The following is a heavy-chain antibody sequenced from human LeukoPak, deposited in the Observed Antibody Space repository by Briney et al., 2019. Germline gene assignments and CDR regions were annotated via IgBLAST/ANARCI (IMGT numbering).Heavy chain of an antibody. Sequence: PGGSLRLSCAASGFTFSIYAMGWVRQAPGRGLEWVSATSGSGGYTYYADSVKGRFTISRDNSKNTLYLQMNSLRAEDTAVYYCAKRSAESSGWFTDWGQGTLVTVSS. V-gene: IGHV3-23*01. D-gene: IGHD6-19*01. CDR1: GFTFSIYA. CDR2: TSGSGGYT. J-gene: IGHJ4*02. CDR3: AKRSAESSGWFTD.